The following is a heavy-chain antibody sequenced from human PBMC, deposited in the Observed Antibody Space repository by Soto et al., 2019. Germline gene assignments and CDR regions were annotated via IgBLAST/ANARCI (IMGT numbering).Heavy chain of an antibody. CDR1: GFIFSGHY. CDR2: ISLTGSVI. Sequence: QVQLVESGGALVKPGGSLRLSCAASGFIFSGHYMTWIRQAPGKGLEWIAYISLTGSVIHYADSVKGRFTISRDNGMNTHYPKSESLRAEGSVVSDGLGRYCCDYLVALDVAG. V-gene: IGHV3-11*01. CDR3: LGRYCCDYLVALDV. D-gene: IGHD5-12*01. J-gene: IGHJ3*01.